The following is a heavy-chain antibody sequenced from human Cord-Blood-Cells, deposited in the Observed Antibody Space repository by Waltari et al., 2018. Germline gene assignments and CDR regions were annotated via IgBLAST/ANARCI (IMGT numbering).Heavy chain of an antibody. J-gene: IGHJ5*02. D-gene: IGHD3-10*02. CDR1: GYTFTSYG. V-gene: IGHV1-18*01. Sequence: QVQLVQSGAEVKKPGASVKGSCKASGYTFTSYGISWVGQAPGQGLGCMGWISAYNGNSNYAQKIQGRVTMTTDTSTSTAYMELGSLKSDDPAVYYCARAVRNWFDPWGQRTLVTVSS. CDR2: ISAYNGNS. CDR3: ARAVRNWFDP.